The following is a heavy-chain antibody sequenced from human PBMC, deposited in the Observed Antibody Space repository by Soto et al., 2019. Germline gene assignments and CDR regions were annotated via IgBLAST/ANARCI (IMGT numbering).Heavy chain of an antibody. J-gene: IGHJ4*02. D-gene: IGHD1-26*01. Sequence: EFQLVESGGGLVQPGGSERLSCAASGFTFSASSMHWVRQAAGKGLEWLGRIRSKANNYATVYSEVLKGRSIISRDDSQDTMFLEMNNLRTVDTAMYYCAIEGAGFGYWGQGTLVTVSS. V-gene: IGHV3-73*01. CDR2: IRSKANNYAT. CDR3: AIEGAGFGY. CDR1: GFTFSASS.